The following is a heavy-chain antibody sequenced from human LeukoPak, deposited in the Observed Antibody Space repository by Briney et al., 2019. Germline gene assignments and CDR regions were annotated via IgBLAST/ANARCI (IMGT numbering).Heavy chain of an antibody. J-gene: IGHJ4*02. CDR2: IKQDGSEK. D-gene: IGHD2-21*01. CDR1: GFTFSSYA. Sequence: PGGSLRLSCAASGFTFSSYAMSWVRQAPGKGLEWVANIKQDGSEKYYVDSVKGRFTISRDNAKNSLYLQMNSLRAEDTAVYYCARDDSVYGHIVVVSRGSDYWGQGTLVTVSS. CDR3: ARDDSVYGHIVVVSRGSDY. V-gene: IGHV3-7*01.